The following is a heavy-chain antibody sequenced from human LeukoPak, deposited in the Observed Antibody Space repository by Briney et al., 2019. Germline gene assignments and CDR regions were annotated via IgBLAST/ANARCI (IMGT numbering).Heavy chain of an antibody. J-gene: IGHJ5*02. CDR2: IYYSGST. CDR1: GGSISSSSYY. CDR3: ARRPSGYALPWLDP. V-gene: IGHV4-39*01. D-gene: IGHD3-3*01. Sequence: SETLSLTCTVSGGSISSSSYYWGWIRQPPGKGLEWIGSIYYSGSTYYNPSLKSRVTISVDTSKNQFSLRLSSVTAADTAVYYCARRPSGYALPWLDPWGQGTLVTVSS.